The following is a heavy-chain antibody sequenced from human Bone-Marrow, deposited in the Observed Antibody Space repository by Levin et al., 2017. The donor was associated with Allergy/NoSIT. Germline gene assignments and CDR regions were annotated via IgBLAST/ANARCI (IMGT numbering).Heavy chain of an antibody. D-gene: IGHD1-1*01. V-gene: IGHV3-15*01. CDR3: TTAPTTNRVIDY. J-gene: IGHJ4*02. Sequence: AGGSLRLSCAASGFDFTDTWMHWVRQAPGKGLEWVGRIKSKTHGGTTDCAAPVKGRFSISRDDSENTLYLQMNNLKIEDTAVYYCTTAPTTNRVIDYWDQGTLVTVSS. CDR2: IKSKTHGGTT. CDR1: GFDFTDTW.